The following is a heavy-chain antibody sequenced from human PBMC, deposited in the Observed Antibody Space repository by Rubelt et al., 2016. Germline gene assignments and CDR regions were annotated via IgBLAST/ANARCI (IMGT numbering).Heavy chain of an antibody. CDR3: AKDRARIPPGDTDY. V-gene: IGHV3-23*04. CDR1: GFTFRDYA. J-gene: IGHJ4*02. Sequence: EVLLVQSGGGLVEPGGSLRLSCAASGFTFRDYAINWVRQAPGKGLERVSGIGGSGDTTYYADSVKGRVTISRDNSKTTVDLPMNSLGADATAVYYCAKDRARIPPGDTDYWGQGTLVTVSS. CDR2: IGGSGDTT. D-gene: IGHD2-2*02.